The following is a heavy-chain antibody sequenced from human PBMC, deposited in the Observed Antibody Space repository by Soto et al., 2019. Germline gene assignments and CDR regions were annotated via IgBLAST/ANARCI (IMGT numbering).Heavy chain of an antibody. CDR3: ARDEVSYDSSGYSGYYGMDV. CDR1: GYTFTGYY. Sequence: ASLKVSCKASGYTFTGYYMHWVRQAPGQGLEWMGWINPNSGGTNYAQKFQGWVTMTRDTSISTAYMELSRLRSDDTAVYYCARDEVSYDSSGYSGYYGMDVWGQGTTVTVSS. CDR2: INPNSGGT. J-gene: IGHJ6*02. D-gene: IGHD3-22*01. V-gene: IGHV1-2*04.